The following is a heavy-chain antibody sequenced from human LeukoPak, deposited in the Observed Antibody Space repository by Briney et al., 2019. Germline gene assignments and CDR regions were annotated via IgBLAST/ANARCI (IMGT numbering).Heavy chain of an antibody. V-gene: IGHV3-7*03. CDR1: EFTFSNFR. D-gene: IGHD4-11*01. Sequence: GGSLRLSCAASEFTFSNFRMSWLRQASGKGLEWVASIKQDGSEKYYVDSVRGRFTISRDNTKNSLYLQMNSLRAEDTAVYYCARAFSVTTDYFDYWGQGTLVTVSS. CDR3: ARAFSVTTDYFDY. CDR2: IKQDGSEK. J-gene: IGHJ4*02.